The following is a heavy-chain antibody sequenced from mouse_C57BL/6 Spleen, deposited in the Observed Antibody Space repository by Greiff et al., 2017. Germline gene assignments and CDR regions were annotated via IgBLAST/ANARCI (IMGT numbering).Heavy chain of an antibody. CDR1: GFTFSSYA. Sequence: EVHLVESGGGLVKPGGSLKLSCAASGFTFSSYAMSWVRQTPEKRLEWVATISAGGSYTYYPDNVKGRFTISKDNAKNNLYLQMSQRKSEDTAMYYCARGGRQLRLLDAMDYWGQGTSVTVSS. D-gene: IGHD3-2*02. V-gene: IGHV5-4*01. CDR3: ARGGRQLRLLDAMDY. CDR2: ISAGGSYT. J-gene: IGHJ4*01.